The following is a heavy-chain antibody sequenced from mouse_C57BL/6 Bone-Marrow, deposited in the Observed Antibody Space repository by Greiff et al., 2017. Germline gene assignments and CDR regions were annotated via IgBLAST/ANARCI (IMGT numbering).Heavy chain of an antibody. CDR1: GYSFTGYF. V-gene: IGHV1-20*01. Sequence: EVQLQQSGPELVKPGDSVKISCKASGYSFTGYFMNWVMQSHGKSLEWIGRINPYNGDTFYNQKFKGKATLTVDKSSSTAHMELRSLTSADSAVYYYASIYYDYDSWFAYWGQGTLVTVSA. CDR3: ASIYYDYDSWFAY. J-gene: IGHJ3*01. D-gene: IGHD2-4*01. CDR2: INPYNGDT.